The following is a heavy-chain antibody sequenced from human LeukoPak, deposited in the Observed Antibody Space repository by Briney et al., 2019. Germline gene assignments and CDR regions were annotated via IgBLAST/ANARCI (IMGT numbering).Heavy chain of an antibody. V-gene: IGHV4-34*01. Sequence: SETLSLTCAVYGGSFSGYYWSWIRQPPGKGLEWIGEINHSGSTNYNPSLKSRVTISVDTSKNQFSLKLSSVTAADTAMYYCARRRFGGWAFDYWGQGTLVTVSS. D-gene: IGHD6-19*01. CDR2: INHSGST. J-gene: IGHJ4*02. CDR3: ARRRFGGWAFDY. CDR1: GGSFSGYY.